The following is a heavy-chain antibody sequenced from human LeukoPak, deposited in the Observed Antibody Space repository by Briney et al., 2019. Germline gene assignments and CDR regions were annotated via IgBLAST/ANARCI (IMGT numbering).Heavy chain of an antibody. CDR3: ARPRGYGSGSYYNPFDY. D-gene: IGHD3-10*01. CDR2: IYYSGST. J-gene: IGHJ4*02. V-gene: IGHV4-39*01. Sequence: SETLSLTCTVSGGSISSSSYYWGWIRQPPGKGLEWIGSIYYSGSTYYNPSLKSRVTISVDTSKNQFSLKLSSVTAADTAVYYCARPRGYGSGSYYNPFDYWGQGTPVTVSS. CDR1: GGSISSSSYY.